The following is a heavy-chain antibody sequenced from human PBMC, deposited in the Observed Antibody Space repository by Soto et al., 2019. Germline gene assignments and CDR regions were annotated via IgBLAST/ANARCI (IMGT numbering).Heavy chain of an antibody. V-gene: IGHV5-51*01. CDR3: ARGRRYYDFLTGYYADYYFDY. CDR1: GYSFISYW. Sequence: GESLKISCKGSGYSFISYWIGWVRQTPGKGLERMGIIYPGDSDTRYSPSFQGQVTITADKSISIAYLHWSSLKASDTAMYYCARGRRYYDFLTGYYADYYFDYWGQGTLVTVSS. D-gene: IGHD3-9*01. J-gene: IGHJ4*02. CDR2: IYPGDSDT.